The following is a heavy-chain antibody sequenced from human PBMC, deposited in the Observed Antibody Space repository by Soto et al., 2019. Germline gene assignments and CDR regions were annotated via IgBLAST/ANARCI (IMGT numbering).Heavy chain of an antibody. CDR3: ARKTIASSGYNYYYHYGLDV. V-gene: IGHV4-34*01. Sequence: QVQLQQWGAGLLKPSETLSLTCAVYGGSFTEHYWSWIRQPPGKGLEWIGEISHSETTNYNPSLKSRVTISVDTSKNQLSLKLTSVTAADTAVYYCARKTIASSGYNYYYHYGLDVWGQGTPVTVSS. J-gene: IGHJ6*02. D-gene: IGHD5-12*01. CDR1: GGSFTEHY. CDR2: ISHSETT.